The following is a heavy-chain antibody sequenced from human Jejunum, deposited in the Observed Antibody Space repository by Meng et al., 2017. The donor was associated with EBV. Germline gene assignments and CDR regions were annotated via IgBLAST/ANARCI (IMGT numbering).Heavy chain of an antibody. J-gene: IGHJ5*02. CDR1: GYRFTTYF. CDR3: ARIRYGTGTDWFDP. V-gene: IGHV1-2*06. D-gene: IGHD3-10*01. CDR2: INCNNGDT. Sequence: QEQLVQSGTEVKKPGASVRVSCKASGYRFTTYFIHWVRQAPGQGLEWMGRINCNNGDTDYAQKFQDRVTMTRDTSITTAYMDLTGLTSNDTAFYYCARIRYGTGTDWFDPWGQGTLVTVSS.